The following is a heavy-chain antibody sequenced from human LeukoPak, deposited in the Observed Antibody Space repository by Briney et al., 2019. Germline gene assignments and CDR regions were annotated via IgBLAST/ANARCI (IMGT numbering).Heavy chain of an antibody. CDR2: FDPEDGET. J-gene: IGHJ5*02. D-gene: IGHD6-19*01. CDR1: GYTLTELS. V-gene: IGHV1-24*01. CDR3: ATEDSSGWYNWFDP. Sequence: ASVKVSCKVSGYTLTELSMHSVRQAPGKGLEWRGGFDPEDGETIYAQKFQGRVTMTEDTSTDTAYMELSSLRSEDTAVYYCATEDSSGWYNWFDPWGQGTLVTVSS.